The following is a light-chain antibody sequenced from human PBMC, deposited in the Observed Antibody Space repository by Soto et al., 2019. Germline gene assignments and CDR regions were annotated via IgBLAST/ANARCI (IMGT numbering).Light chain of an antibody. CDR1: QGVGNS. J-gene: IGKJ3*01. CDR3: LQQTSYPFT. Sequence: DIQMTQSPSSLSASAGDRVTITCRASQGVGNSLDWYQQKPGKAPKRLIYEISSLQTGVPSRFSGTGSGTEFTLTISGLQPEDFATYYCLQQTSYPFTFGPGTKVDIK. CDR2: EIS. V-gene: IGKV1-17*01.